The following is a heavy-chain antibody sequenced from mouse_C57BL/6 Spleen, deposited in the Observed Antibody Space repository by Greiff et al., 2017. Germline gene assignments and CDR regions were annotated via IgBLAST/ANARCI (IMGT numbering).Heavy chain of an antibody. Sequence: EVQLQESGPELVKPGASVKISCKASGYSFTGYYMNWVKQSPEKSLEWIGEINPSTGGTTYNQKFKAKATLTVDKSSSTAYMQLKSLTSEDSAVYYCARGVDYYAMDYWGQGTSVTVSS. V-gene: IGHV1-42*01. CDR2: INPSTGGT. CDR1: GYSFTGYY. D-gene: IGHD1-1*01. CDR3: ARGVDYYAMDY. J-gene: IGHJ4*01.